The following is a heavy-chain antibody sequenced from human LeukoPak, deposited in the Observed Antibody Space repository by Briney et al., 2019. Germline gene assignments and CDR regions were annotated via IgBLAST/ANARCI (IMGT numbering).Heavy chain of an antibody. D-gene: IGHD4-17*01. CDR3: AREKTSAVTTFLAFDI. CDR2: ITANGDRT. V-gene: IGHV3-23*01. Sequence: GGSLRLSCVGSGFIFRSYAETWVRQAPGKGLEWVSSITANGDRTYYDDSVKGRFTISRDNSKKTLFLQMSSLRAEDTAVYYCAREKTSAVTTFLAFDIWGQGTMVTVSS. CDR1: GFIFRSYA. J-gene: IGHJ3*02.